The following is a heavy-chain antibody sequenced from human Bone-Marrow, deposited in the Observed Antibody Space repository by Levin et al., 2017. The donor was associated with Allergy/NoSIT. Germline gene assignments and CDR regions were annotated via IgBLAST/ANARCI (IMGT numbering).Heavy chain of an antibody. CDR2: ISDSGVYP. J-gene: IGHJ4*02. Sequence: PGGSLRLSCAASGFTFSSFAMSWVRQAPGKGLEWVSTISDSGVYPYYADSVKGRFTISRDNSKNTLSLQMNSLRAEDTALYYCAKDTRDGEMAAMYGGYNFDYWGQGTLVTVSS. CDR1: GFTFSSFA. V-gene: IGHV3-23*01. D-gene: IGHD5-24*01. CDR3: AKDTRDGEMAAMYGGYNFDY.